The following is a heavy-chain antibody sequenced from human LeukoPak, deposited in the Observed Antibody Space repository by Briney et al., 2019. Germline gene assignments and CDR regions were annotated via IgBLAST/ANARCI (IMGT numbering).Heavy chain of an antibody. CDR1: GGSISSSSYY. CDR3: ARQGSGWYYFDY. V-gene: IGHV4-39*01. J-gene: IGHJ4*02. Sequence: SETLSLTCTVSGGSISSSSYYWGWFRQPPGKGLEWIGSIYYSGSTYYNPSLKSRVTISVDTSKNQFSLKLSSVTAADTAVYYCARQGSGWYYFDYWGQGTLVTVSS. CDR2: IYYSGST. D-gene: IGHD6-19*01.